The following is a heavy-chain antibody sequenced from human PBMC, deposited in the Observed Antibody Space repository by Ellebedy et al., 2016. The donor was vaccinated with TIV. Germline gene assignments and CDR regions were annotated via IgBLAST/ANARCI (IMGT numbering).Heavy chain of an antibody. V-gene: IGHV3-7*01. J-gene: IGHJ6*03. D-gene: IGHD2-8*01. Sequence: GGSLRLSXVASGFTFSSYWMSWVRQAPGKGLEWVANIKEDVSEKHYVDSVKGRFTISRDNAKNSLYLQMNSLRAEDTAVYYCAKLSGVHYYMDVWGKGTTVTVSS. CDR1: GFTFSSYW. CDR2: IKEDVSEK. CDR3: AKLSGVHYYMDV.